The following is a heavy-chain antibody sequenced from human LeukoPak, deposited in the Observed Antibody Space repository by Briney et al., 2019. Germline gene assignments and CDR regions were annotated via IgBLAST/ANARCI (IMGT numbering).Heavy chain of an antibody. CDR2: IYYSGST. CDR3: ARHSGHAFDI. Sequence: SETLSLTCTVSGGSISSYYWSWLPQPPAKGLEWIGDIYYSGSTNYNPSLTSRVTISVPTSTNQFSLKLSSVTAADTAVYKCARHSGHAFDIWGQGTMVTVSS. V-gene: IGHV4-59*08. J-gene: IGHJ3*02. CDR1: GGSISSYY.